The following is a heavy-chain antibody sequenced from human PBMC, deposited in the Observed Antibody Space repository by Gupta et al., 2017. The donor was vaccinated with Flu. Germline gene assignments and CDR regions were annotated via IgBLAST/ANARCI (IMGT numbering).Heavy chain of an antibody. Sequence: EVQLLESGGGLVQPGGSLRLSCAASGFTFRNYAMSWVRQAPGKGLEWVSAIRDSGDGTYYADSVKGRFTISRDNSKNTLFLQMNSLTAEDTAVYYCGKALLERYYYYYGLDVWGQGTTVTVSS. D-gene: IGHD1-1*01. J-gene: IGHJ6*02. CDR2: IRDSGDGT. V-gene: IGHV3-23*01. CDR1: GFTFRNYA. CDR3: GKALLERYYYYYGLDV.